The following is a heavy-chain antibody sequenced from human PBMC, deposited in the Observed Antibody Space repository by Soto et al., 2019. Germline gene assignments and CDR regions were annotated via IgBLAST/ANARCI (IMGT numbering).Heavy chain of an antibody. V-gene: IGHV3-33*01. D-gene: IGHD3-3*01. CDR2: IWYDGSNK. CDR3: AVVLGGFWSGYYRGLYYYYGMDV. J-gene: IGHJ6*02. CDR1: GFTFSSYG. Sequence: HPGGSLRLSCAASGFTFSSYGMHWVRQAPGKGLEWVAVIWYDGSNKYYAESVKGRFTISRDNSKNTLYLQKNSLRAEDTVVYYCAVVLGGFWSGYYRGLYYYYGMDVWGQGTTVTVSS.